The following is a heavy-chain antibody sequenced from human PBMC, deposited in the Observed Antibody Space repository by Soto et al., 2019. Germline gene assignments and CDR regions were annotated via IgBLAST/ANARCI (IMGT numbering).Heavy chain of an antibody. CDR1: GFTFSSYA. CDR2: ISGSGGST. D-gene: IGHD2-21*01. J-gene: IGHJ5*02. CDR3: AKGPLVVGEAPLDP. V-gene: IGHV3-23*01. Sequence: PGGSLRLSCAASGFTFSSYAMSWVRQAPGKGLEWVSAISGSGGSTYYADSVKGRFTISRDNSKNTLYLQMNSLRAEDTAVYYCAKGPLVVGEAPLDPWGQGTLVTVSS.